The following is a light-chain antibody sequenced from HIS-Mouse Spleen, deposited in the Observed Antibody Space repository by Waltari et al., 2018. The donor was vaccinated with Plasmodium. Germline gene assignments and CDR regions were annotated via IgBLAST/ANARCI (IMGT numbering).Light chain of an antibody. CDR3: LQDYSYPYT. V-gene: IGKV1-6*01. CDR1: QGIRND. J-gene: IGKJ2*01. CDR2: AAS. Sequence: AIHITQSPSPPSASVGARVTITCRASQGIRNDLGWYQQKPGKAPKLLISAASSLQSGVPSRFSGSGSGTDFTLTISSLQPEDFATYYCLQDYSYPYTFGQGTKLEIK.